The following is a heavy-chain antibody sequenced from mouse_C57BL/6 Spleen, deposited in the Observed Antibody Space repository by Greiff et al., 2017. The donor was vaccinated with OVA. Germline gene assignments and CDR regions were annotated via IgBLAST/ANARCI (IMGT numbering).Heavy chain of an antibody. V-gene: IGHV1-50*01. CDR3: ARFDSYAMDY. CDR2: IDPSDSYT. CDR1: GYTFTSYW. Sequence: QVQLQQPGAELVKPGASVKLSCKASGYTFTSYWMQWVKQRPGQGLEWIGEIDPSDSYTNYNQKFKGKATLTVDTSSSTAYMQLSSLTSEDSAVYYCARFDSYAMDYWGQGTSVTVSS. J-gene: IGHJ4*01.